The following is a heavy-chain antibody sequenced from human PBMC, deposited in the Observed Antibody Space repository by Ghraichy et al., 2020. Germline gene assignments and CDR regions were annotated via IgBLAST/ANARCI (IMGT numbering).Heavy chain of an antibody. Sequence: ASVKVSCKASGYTFTSYYIHWVRQAPGQGLEWMGIINPSGGSTSYAQKFQGRVTMTRDTSTSTVYMELSSLRSEDTAVYYCAREARAYCGVDCYSTDAFDIWGQGTMVTVAS. CDR1: GYTFTSYY. CDR3: AREARAYCGVDCYSTDAFDI. D-gene: IGHD2-21*02. J-gene: IGHJ3*02. V-gene: IGHV1-46*03. CDR2: INPSGGST.